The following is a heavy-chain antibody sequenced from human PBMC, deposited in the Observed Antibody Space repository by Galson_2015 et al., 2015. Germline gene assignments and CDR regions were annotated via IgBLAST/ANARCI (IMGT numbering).Heavy chain of an antibody. J-gene: IGHJ4*02. V-gene: IGHV5-51*01. CDR2: IYPGDSDT. Sequence: QSGAEVKKPGESLKISCKGSGYSFATSWIGWVRQMSGKGLEWMGMIYPGDSDTRYSPSFQGQVTISADKSITTAYLQWSSLKASDTAMYYCASLRGADPLGLDYWGQGTLVTVSS. CDR1: GYSFATSW. CDR3: ASLRGADPLGLDY. D-gene: IGHD3-16*01.